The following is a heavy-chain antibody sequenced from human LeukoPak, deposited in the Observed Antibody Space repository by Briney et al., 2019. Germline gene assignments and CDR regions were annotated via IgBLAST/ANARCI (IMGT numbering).Heavy chain of an antibody. D-gene: IGHD3-16*01. J-gene: IGHJ5*02. CDR3: ARAEGDYDPLNWIDP. V-gene: IGHV1-18*01. CDR2: ISARTGNT. CDR1: GYTFSSHG. Sequence: ASVKVSCKASGYTFSSHGIGWVRQAPGQGLEWVGWISARTGNTNYAQKVQGRVTMTTDTSTSTAYMELRSLTSDDTAVYYCARAEGDYDPLNWIDPWGQGTLVIVSS.